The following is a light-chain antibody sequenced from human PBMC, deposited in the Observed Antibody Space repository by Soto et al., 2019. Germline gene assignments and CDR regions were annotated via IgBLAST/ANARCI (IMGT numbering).Light chain of an antibody. CDR3: QQYDSYSWT. CDR2: DAS. J-gene: IGKJ1*01. CDR1: QIISSW. V-gene: IGKV1-5*01. Sequence: DIQMTQSPSTLSASVGDRVTITCLASQIISSWLAWYQQKPGKAPKLLIYDASSLESGVPSRFSGSGSGTEFTLTISSLQTDDFASYYCQQYDSYSWTFGQGTKVDIK.